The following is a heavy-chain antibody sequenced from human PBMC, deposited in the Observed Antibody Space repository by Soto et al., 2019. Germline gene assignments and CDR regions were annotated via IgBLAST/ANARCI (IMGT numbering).Heavy chain of an antibody. CDR1: GGSISSYY. CDR3: ARGDPLLWFGEKVYYGMDV. D-gene: IGHD3-10*01. J-gene: IGHJ6*02. V-gene: IGHV4-59*01. CDR2: IYYSGST. Sequence: QVQLQESGPGLVKPSETLSLTCTVSGGSISSYYWSWIRQPPGKGLEWIGYIYYSGSTNYNPSLTSRVPPSVDTSTTHSSLKLSSVTPADTAVYYCARGDPLLWFGEKVYYGMDVWGQGTTVTVSS.